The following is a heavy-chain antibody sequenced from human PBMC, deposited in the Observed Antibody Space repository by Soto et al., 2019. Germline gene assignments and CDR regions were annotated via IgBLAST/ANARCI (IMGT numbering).Heavy chain of an antibody. J-gene: IGHJ4*02. D-gene: IGHD6-19*01. CDR3: ARETGYRSGWYNY. V-gene: IGHV4-61*03. CDR1: GGSVSSGSYY. Sequence: QVQLQESGPGLVKPSETLSLTCTVSGGSVSSGSYYWSWIRQPPGKGLEWIGYIYYSGSTNYNPSLKSRVTISVDTSKNNFHLKLTSVTAADTAVYYCARETGYRSGWYNYWGQGTLLTLSS. CDR2: IYYSGST.